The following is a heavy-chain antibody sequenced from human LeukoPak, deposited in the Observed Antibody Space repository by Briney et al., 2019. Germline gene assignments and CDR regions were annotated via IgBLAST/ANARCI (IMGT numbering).Heavy chain of an antibody. V-gene: IGHV4-59*01. J-gene: IGHJ6*03. CDR2: IYYSGST. CDR3: ARAGLDYATLYYYYMDV. D-gene: IGHD5-12*01. CDR1: GGSISSYY. Sequence: SETLSLTCTVSGGSISSYYWSWIRQPPGKGLEWIGYIYYSGSTNYNPSLKSRVTISVDTSKNQFSLKLSSVTAADTAVYHCARAGLDYATLYYYYMDVWGKGTTVTVSS.